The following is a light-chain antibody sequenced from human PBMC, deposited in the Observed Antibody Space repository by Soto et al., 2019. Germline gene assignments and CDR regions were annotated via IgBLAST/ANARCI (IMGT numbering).Light chain of an antibody. CDR3: SSYASSSTLV. CDR1: SSDVGAYNY. J-gene: IGLJ1*01. Sequence: QSVLTQPASVSGSPGQSITISCTGTSSDVGAYNYVSWYQQHPGKAPKLMIYEVSNRPSGVSYRFSGSRSGNTASLTISGLQAEDEADYYCSSYASSSTLVFGTGTKVTVL. V-gene: IGLV2-14*01. CDR2: EVS.